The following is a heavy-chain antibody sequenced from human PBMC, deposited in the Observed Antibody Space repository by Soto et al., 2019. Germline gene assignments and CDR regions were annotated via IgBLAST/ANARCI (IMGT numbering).Heavy chain of an antibody. D-gene: IGHD3-22*01. V-gene: IGHV1-69*13. J-gene: IGHJ4*02. CDR1: GGTFSSYA. CDR2: IIPIFGTA. Sequence: SVKVSCKASGGTFSSYAISWVRQAPGQGLEWMGGIIPIFGTANYAQKFQGRVTITADESTSTAYMELSSLRSEDTAVYYCARDNPNYYYDRSLGYWGQGTLVTVSS. CDR3: ARDNPNYYYDRSLGY.